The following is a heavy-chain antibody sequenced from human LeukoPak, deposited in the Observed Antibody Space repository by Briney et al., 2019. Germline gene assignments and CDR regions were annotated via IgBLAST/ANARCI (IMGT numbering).Heavy chain of an antibody. D-gene: IGHD2-2*01. V-gene: IGHV3-23*01. J-gene: IGHJ4*02. CDR1: GFTFSSYA. Sequence: GGSLRLSCAASGFTFSSYAMSWVRQAPGKGLDWVSSIVGSGGSTYYADSVKGRSTISRDNSKNTLYLQMNSLRAEDTAIYYCASTSYFEYWGQGTLVTVSS. CDR3: ASTSYFEY. CDR2: IVGSGGST.